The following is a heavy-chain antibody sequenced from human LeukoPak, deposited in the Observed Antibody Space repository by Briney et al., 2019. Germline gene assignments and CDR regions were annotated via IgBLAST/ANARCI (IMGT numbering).Heavy chain of an antibody. D-gene: IGHD6-13*01. V-gene: IGHV1-2*02. CDR2: INPNSGGT. CDR1: GYTFTGYY. J-gene: IGHJ4*02. CDR3: ARGRIAAAGLDY. Sequence: ASVKVSCKASGYTFTGYYMHWVRQAPGQGLEWMGWINPNSGGTNYAQKLQGRVTMTTDTSTSTAYMELRSLRSDDTAVYYCARGRIAAAGLDYWGQGTLVTVSS.